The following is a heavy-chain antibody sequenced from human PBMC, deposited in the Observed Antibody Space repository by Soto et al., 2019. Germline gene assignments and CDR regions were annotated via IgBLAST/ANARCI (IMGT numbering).Heavy chain of an antibody. J-gene: IGHJ1*01. CDR1: GFTFSNYA. V-gene: IGHV3-23*01. Sequence: GGSLRLTSAASGFTFSNYAVVRIRQAPGKGLEGFSVIGSESIAIHYADSVKGRFTISRDNSKNTLYLQVNMLRGEEAATYYFAKNSATSASRYFHFWGQ. D-gene: IGHD1-1*01. CDR2: IGSESIAI. CDR3: AKNSATSASRYFHF.